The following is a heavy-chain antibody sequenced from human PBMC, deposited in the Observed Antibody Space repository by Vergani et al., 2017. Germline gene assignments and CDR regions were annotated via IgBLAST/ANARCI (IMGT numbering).Heavy chain of an antibody. CDR1: GYSFTSYW. V-gene: IGHV5-51*01. Sequence: EVQLVQSGAEVKKPGESLKISCKGSGYSFTSYWIGWVRQMPGKGLEWMGIIYPGDSDTRYSPSFQGQVTISADKSISTAYLQWSSLKASDTAMYYCARVKPACSSTSCYGGGAFDIWGQGTMVTVSS. J-gene: IGHJ3*02. D-gene: IGHD2-2*01. CDR2: IYPGDSDT. CDR3: ARVKPACSSTSCYGGGAFDI.